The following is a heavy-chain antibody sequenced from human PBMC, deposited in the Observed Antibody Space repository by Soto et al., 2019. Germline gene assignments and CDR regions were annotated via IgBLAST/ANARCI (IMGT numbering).Heavy chain of an antibody. CDR1: GYTFTTYG. V-gene: IGHV1-18*01. J-gene: IGHJ6*02. CDR2: INTHNGNT. Sequence: QVQLEQSAPEVKKPVASVKVSCKASGYTFTTYGISWVRQAPGQGLEWLGWINTHNGNTNYAQNLQGRVIMTADTSTSTAYMELRSLRSDDTAIYYCTREGSAPYYYYGMDAWGQGTTVTVSS. D-gene: IGHD3-10*01. CDR3: TREGSAPYYYYGMDA.